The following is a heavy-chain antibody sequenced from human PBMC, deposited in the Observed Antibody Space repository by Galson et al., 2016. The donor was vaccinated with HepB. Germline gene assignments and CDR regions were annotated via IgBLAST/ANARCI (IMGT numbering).Heavy chain of an antibody. V-gene: IGHV3-49*03. Sequence: SLRLSCAASGFTFGDYDMIWFRQAPGKGLEWVGFIRSKAFGGTTEYAASVKGRFTISRDDSKSIAYLQMNSLKTENTAAYYSTRRHSGSRKYYFDYWGQGTLVTVSS. D-gene: IGHD1-26*01. J-gene: IGHJ4*02. CDR3: TRRHSGSRKYYFDY. CDR2: IRSKAFGGTT. CDR1: GFTFGDYD.